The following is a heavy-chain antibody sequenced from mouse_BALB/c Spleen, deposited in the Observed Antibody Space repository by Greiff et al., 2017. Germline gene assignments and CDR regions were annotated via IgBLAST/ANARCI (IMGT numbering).Heavy chain of an antibody. D-gene: IGHD2-14*01. CDR1: GYAFSSYW. J-gene: IGHJ3*01. Sequence: VQLQQSGAELVRPGSSVKISCKASGYAFSSYWMNWVKQRPGQGLEWIGQIYPGDGDTNYNGKFKGKATLTADKSSSTAYMQLSSLTSEDSAVYFCARGLYRYDVWFAYWGQGTLVTVSA. V-gene: IGHV1-80*01. CDR2: IYPGDGDT. CDR3: ARGLYRYDVWFAY.